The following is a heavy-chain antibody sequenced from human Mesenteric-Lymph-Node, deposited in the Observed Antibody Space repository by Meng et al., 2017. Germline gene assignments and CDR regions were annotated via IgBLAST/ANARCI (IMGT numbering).Heavy chain of an antibody. J-gene: IGHJ4*02. CDR3: ARLDLGLAH. D-gene: IGHD3-16*01. Sequence: HVDLLQSGAEVMNLGSRVKVSCKASGGKFTSFVLNWVRQAPGQGLEWMGGIIPILGTTNYAEKFRGRLTISADTSARTAYMELTSLNSDDTAVYDCARLDLGLAHWGQGTLVTVSS. CDR1: GGKFTSFV. CDR2: IIPILGTT. V-gene: IGHV1-69*10.